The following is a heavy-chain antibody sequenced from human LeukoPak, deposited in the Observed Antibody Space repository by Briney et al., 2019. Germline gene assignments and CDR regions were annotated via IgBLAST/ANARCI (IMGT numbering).Heavy chain of an antibody. CDR3: ARENYGAPYLDY. D-gene: IGHD4-17*01. V-gene: IGHV3-66*01. CDR1: GFTVSSNY. CDR2: IYSGGST. J-gene: IGHJ4*02. Sequence: GGSLRLSCAASGFTVSSNYMSWVRQAPGKGLEWVSVIYSGGSTYYADSVKGRFTISRDNSKNTLYLQMNSLRAEDTAVYYCARENYGAPYLDYWGQGTLVTVSS.